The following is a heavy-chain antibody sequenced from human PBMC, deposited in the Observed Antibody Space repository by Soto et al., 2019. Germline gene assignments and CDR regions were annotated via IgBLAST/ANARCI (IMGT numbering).Heavy chain of an antibody. Sequence: ASVKVSCKASGYTFTSYDINWVRQATGHGLEWMGWMNPNSGNTGYAQKFQGTVTMTRNTSISTAYMELSSLRSEDTAVYYCARGNRVDYYDSSGYYRDDYWGQGTLVTVSS. CDR2: MNPNSGNT. J-gene: IGHJ4*02. V-gene: IGHV1-8*01. CDR3: ARGNRVDYYDSSGYYRDDY. D-gene: IGHD3-22*01. CDR1: GYTFTSYD.